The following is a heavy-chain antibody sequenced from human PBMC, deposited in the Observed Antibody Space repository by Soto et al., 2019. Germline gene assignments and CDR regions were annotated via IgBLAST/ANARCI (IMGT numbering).Heavy chain of an antibody. D-gene: IGHD3-10*01. V-gene: IGHV3-21*01. Sequence: GGSLRLSCAASGFTFSSYSMNWVRQAPGKGLEWVSSISSSSSYIYYADSVKGRFTISRDNAKNSLYLQMNSLRAEDTAVYYCARDRLGLYGSGSYYYYGMDVWGQGTTVTVSS. J-gene: IGHJ6*02. CDR2: ISSSSSYI. CDR1: GFTFSSYS. CDR3: ARDRLGLYGSGSYYYYGMDV.